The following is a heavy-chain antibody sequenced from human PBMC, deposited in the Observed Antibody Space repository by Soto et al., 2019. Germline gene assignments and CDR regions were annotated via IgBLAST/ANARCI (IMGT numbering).Heavy chain of an antibody. J-gene: IGHJ6*02. V-gene: IGHV3-30*03. D-gene: IGHD2-21*02. CDR1: GLTFNTSG. CDR2: ISYAGATQ. CDR3: ATKARVTNYSYYAMAA. Sequence: PGGSLRLSCEVSGLTFNTSGMHWVRQAPGKGLEWLAVISYAGATQYYGDTVKGRFTISRDNSKNTPFLHLGRLRAEDTAMYYCATKARVTNYSYYAMAAWGLGTPVTVSS.